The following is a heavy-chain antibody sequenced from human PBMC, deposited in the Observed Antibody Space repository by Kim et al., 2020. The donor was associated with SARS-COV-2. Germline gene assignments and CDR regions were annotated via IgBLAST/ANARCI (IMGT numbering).Heavy chain of an antibody. Sequence: ASVKVSCKASGYTFTGYYMHWVRQAPGQGLEWMGRINPNSGGTNYAQKFQGRVTMTRDTSISTAYMELSRLRSDDTAVYYCARMPGSGSSSWYWVYYFDYWGQGTLVTVSS. V-gene: IGHV1-2*06. CDR2: INPNSGGT. CDR1: GYTFTGYY. D-gene: IGHD6-13*01. CDR3: ARMPGSGSSSWYWVYYFDY. J-gene: IGHJ4*02.